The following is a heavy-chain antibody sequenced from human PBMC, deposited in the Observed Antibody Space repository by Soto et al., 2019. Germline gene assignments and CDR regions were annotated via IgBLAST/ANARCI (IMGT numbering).Heavy chain of an antibody. CDR3: AXIIGYCRNNDCSWTFDI. CDR1: GYSFISYW. V-gene: IGHV5-51*01. CDR2: FYPGDSTS. D-gene: IGHD2-2*03. Sequence: GESLKISCKTSGYSFISYWVAWVRQKPGKGLEWMGTFYPGDSTSTYSPSFQGQVTISVDKSISTAYLHLSSLKASDTAMYYCAXIIGYCRNNDCSWTFDIWGLGTTVTVSS. J-gene: IGHJ3*02.